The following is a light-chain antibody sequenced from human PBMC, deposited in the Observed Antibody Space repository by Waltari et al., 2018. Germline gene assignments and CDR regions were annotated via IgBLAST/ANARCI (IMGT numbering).Light chain of an antibody. J-gene: IGKJ4*01. CDR2: VAS. CDR3: MQGTHWPLT. Sequence: DVVMTQSPLSLPVTLGQPASISCRSSQSLGQEGDGKTYLRWFQQRPGQSPRLLIYVASKRDSGVPDRFSGSGSGRDFTLDISSVEAEDVGVYYCMQGTHWPLTFGGGTKVEIK. CDR1: QSLGQEGDGKTY. V-gene: IGKV2-30*02.